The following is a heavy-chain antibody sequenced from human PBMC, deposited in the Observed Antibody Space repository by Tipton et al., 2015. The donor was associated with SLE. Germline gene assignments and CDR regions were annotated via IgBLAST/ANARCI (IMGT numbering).Heavy chain of an antibody. Sequence: SLRLSCVASGFTFRSSSMAWVRQAPGKGLEWVANIKGDGSEIYDVDSVKGRFTISRDNAKNSLYLQMNSLRAEDTAVYYCAREYFVWSSRLDAFDFWGQGTVVTVSS. CDR2: IKGDGSEI. CDR3: AREYFVWSSRLDAFDF. V-gene: IGHV3-7*01. J-gene: IGHJ3*01. D-gene: IGHD3-3*01. CDR1: GFTFRSSS.